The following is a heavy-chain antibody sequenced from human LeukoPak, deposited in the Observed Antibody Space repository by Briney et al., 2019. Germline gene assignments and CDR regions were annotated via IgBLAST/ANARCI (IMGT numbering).Heavy chain of an antibody. J-gene: IGHJ5*02. CDR1: GFTFSSYA. CDR3: ARDRCSSTSCYGNWFDP. Sequence: GGSLRLSCAASGFTFSSYAMHWVRQAPGKGLEWVAVISYDGSNKYYADSVKGRFTIFRDNSKNTLYLQMNSLRAEDTAVYYCARDRCSSTSCYGNWFDPWGQGTLVTVSS. V-gene: IGHV3-30-3*01. D-gene: IGHD2-2*01. CDR2: ISYDGSNK.